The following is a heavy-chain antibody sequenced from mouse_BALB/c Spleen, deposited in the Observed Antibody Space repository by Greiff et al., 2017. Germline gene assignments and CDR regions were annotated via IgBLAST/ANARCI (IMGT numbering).Heavy chain of an antibody. D-gene: IGHD3-3*01. Sequence: EVKLQESGGGLVQPGGSLNLSCAASGFDFSRYWMSWARQAPGKGQEWIGEINPGSSTINYTPSLKDKFIISRDNAKNTLYLQMSKVRSEDTALYYCAREGDERDGYAMDYWGQGTSVTVSS. CDR1: GFDFSRYW. CDR3: AREGDERDGYAMDY. CDR2: INPGSSTI. J-gene: IGHJ4*01. V-gene: IGHV4-2*02.